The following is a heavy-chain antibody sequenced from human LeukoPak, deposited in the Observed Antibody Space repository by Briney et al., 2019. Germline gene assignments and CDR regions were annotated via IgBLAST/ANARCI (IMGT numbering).Heavy chain of an antibody. J-gene: IGHJ4*02. CDR1: GYTFTGYY. CDR2: INPNSGGT. D-gene: IGHD1-20*01. V-gene: IGHV1-2*02. CDR3: ARAPAPNWNKGKRSFDY. Sequence: ASVKVSCKASGYTFTGYYMHWVRQAPGQGLEWMGWINPNSGGTNYAQKFQGRVTMTRDTSISTAYMELSRLRSDDTAVYYCARAPAPNWNKGKRSFDYWGQGTLVTVSS.